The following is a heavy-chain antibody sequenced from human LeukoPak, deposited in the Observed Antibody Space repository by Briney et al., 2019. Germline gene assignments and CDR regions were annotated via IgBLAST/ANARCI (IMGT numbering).Heavy chain of an antibody. D-gene: IGHD3-10*01. CDR3: ARGMDYYGSGSYSLYGMDV. CDR2: INPNSGGT. Sequence: ASVKVSCKASGYTFTGYYMHWVRQAPGQGLEWMGWINPNSGGTNYAQKFQGRVTMTRDTSISTAYMELSRLKSDDTAVYYCARGMDYYGSGSYSLYGMDVWGQGTTVTVSS. J-gene: IGHJ6*02. CDR1: GYTFTGYY. V-gene: IGHV1-2*02.